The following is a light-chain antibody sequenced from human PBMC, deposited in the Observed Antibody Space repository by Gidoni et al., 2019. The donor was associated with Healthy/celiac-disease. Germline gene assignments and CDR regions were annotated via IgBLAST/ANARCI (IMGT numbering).Light chain of an antibody. J-gene: IGKJ1*01. CDR2: GAS. V-gene: IGKV3-15*01. Sequence: EIVMTQSPATLSVSPGERATLSCRASQSVNSNLAWYQQKPGQAPRLLIYGASTRATGIPARFSGSGSGTEFTLTISSLQSEDFAVYYCQQYNNWRWTFGQXTKVEIK. CDR1: QSVNSN. CDR3: QQYNNWRWT.